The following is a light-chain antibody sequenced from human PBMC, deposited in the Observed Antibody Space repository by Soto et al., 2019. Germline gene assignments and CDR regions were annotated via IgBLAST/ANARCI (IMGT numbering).Light chain of an antibody. V-gene: IGKV1-5*01. Sequence: DIQMTQSPSTLSASVGDTVTITCRASQSVTVWLACYQQKPGKAPNLLVYDASSLQSGVPSRFSGSGSETELTLTITNRQSDDFGSYYCQQFDTSPWTVGQGTKVDIK. J-gene: IGKJ1*01. CDR2: DAS. CDR3: QQFDTSPWT. CDR1: QSVTVW.